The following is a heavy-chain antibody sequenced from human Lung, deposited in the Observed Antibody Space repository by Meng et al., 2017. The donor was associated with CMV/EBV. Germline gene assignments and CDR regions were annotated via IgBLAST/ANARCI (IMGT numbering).Heavy chain of an antibody. CDR1: GGPLSSRNW. CDR2: IYHSGST. CDR3: ARVGAYCGGDCYHPR. D-gene: IGHD2-21*02. J-gene: IGHJ4*02. V-gene: IGHV4-4*02. Sequence: QGDRQGPDPGLVTLSGPLSLTSACSGGPLSSRNWWSWARQPPGKGLEWIGEIYHSGSTNYNPSLKSRVTISVDESKNQFSLRLSSVTAADTAVYYCARVGAYCGGDCYHPRWGQGTLVTVSS.